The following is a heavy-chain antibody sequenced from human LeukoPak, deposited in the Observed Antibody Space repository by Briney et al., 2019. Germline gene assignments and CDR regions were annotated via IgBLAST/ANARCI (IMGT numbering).Heavy chain of an antibody. J-gene: IGHJ4*02. Sequence: SVKVSCKASGGTFISYAISWVRRAPGQGLEWMGGIIPIFGTANYAQKFQGRVTITADESTSTAYMELSSLRSEDTAVYYCARDGVPYYYDSSGYKYFDYWGQGTLVTVSS. V-gene: IGHV1-69*13. CDR3: ARDGVPYYYDSSGYKYFDY. CDR2: IIPIFGTA. D-gene: IGHD3-22*01. CDR1: GGTFISYA.